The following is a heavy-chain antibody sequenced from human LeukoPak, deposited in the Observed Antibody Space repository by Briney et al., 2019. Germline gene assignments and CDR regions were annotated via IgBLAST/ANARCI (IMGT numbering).Heavy chain of an antibody. CDR1: GFTFSSYA. Sequence: PGGSLRLSCAASGFTFSSYAMHWVRQAPGKGLEWVSVISYDGSHKYYADSVKGRFTISRDNSKNTLYLQMNSLRAEDTAVYYCARDLGPRGGVVVPAGPGLEYYYYYGMDVWGQGTTVTVSS. D-gene: IGHD2-2*01. V-gene: IGHV3-30*04. CDR2: ISYDGSHK. CDR3: ARDLGPRGGVVVPAGPGLEYYYYYGMDV. J-gene: IGHJ6*02.